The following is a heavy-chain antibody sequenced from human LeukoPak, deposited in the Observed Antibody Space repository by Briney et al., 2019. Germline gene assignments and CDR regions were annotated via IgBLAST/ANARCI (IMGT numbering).Heavy chain of an antibody. CDR1: GYSFTSYW. CDR3: ARQHPNYYDSSGYFVN. V-gene: IGHV5-51*01. CDR2: IYPGDSDT. D-gene: IGHD3-22*01. Sequence: GESLKISCKGSGYSFTSYWIGWVRQMPGKGLEWMGIIYPGDSDTRYSPSFQGQVTISADKSISTAYLQWGSLKASDTAMYYCARQHPNYYDSSGYFVNWGQGTLVTVSS. J-gene: IGHJ4*02.